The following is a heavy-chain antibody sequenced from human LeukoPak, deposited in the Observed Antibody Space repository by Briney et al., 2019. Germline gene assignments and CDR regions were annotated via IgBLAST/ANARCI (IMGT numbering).Heavy chain of an antibody. V-gene: IGHV1-2*02. Sequence: ASVKVSCKASGYTFTGYYVHWVRQALGQGLEWMGWINPNSGGTNYAQKFQGRVTMTRDTSISTAYMELSRLRSDDTAVYYCARDRSIAAPPFDYWGQGTLVTVSS. CDR2: INPNSGGT. J-gene: IGHJ4*02. D-gene: IGHD6-6*01. CDR3: ARDRSIAAPPFDY. CDR1: GYTFTGYY.